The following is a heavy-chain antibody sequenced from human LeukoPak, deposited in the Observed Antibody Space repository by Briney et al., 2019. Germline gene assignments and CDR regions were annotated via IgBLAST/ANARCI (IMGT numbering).Heavy chain of an antibody. Sequence: GGSLRLSCAASGFTFSSYGMYWVRQAPGKGLEWGAFIRYDGSNKYYADSVKGRFTISRDNSKNTLYLQMNSLRAEDTAVYYCANAKKYCSGGSCYLDYWGQGTLVTVSS. D-gene: IGHD2-15*01. V-gene: IGHV3-30*02. CDR2: IRYDGSNK. J-gene: IGHJ4*02. CDR3: ANAKKYCSGGSCYLDY. CDR1: GFTFSSYG.